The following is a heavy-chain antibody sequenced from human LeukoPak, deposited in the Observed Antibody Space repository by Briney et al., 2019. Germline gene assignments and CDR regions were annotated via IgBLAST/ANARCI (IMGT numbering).Heavy chain of an antibody. J-gene: IGHJ6*03. CDR1: GFTFSSYS. CDR3: ARVLAVGTPNYYYYYYMDV. D-gene: IGHD6-19*01. V-gene: IGHV3-21*04. CDR2: ISSSSSYI. Sequence: GGSLRLSCAASGFTFSSYSMNWVRQAPGKGLEWVSSISSSSSYIYYADSVKGRFTISRDNAKNSLYLQMNSLRAEDTAVYYCARVLAVGTPNYYYYYYMDVWGKGTTVTVSS.